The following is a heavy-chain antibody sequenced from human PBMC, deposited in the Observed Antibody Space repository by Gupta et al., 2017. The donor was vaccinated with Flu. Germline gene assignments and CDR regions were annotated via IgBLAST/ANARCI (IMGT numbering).Heavy chain of an antibody. V-gene: IGHV3-23*01. CDR1: GFTFSRYA. J-gene: IGHJ6*02. CDR2: ISGSGGST. Sequence: EVQLLESGGGLVQPGGSLRLSCAASGFTFSRYAMSWVRQAPGKGLEWVSAISGSGGSTYYADSVKGRFTISRDNSKNTLYLQMNSLRAEDTAVYYCAKDHASPRRTYGMDVWGQGTTVTVSS. CDR3: AKDHASPRRTYGMDV.